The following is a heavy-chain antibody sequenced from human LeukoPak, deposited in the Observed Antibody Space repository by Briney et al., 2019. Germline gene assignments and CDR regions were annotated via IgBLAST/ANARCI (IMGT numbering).Heavy chain of an antibody. CDR2: INHRRST. CDR1: GGSFSGYY. V-gene: IGHV4-34*01. D-gene: IGHD3-10*01. CDR3: ARRVGRWFGERAYYYNYMDV. Sequence: SETLSLTCAVFGGSFSGYYWTWIRQPPGKGLEWIGEINHRRSTKYSPSLKSRVTISVDTSKNQFSLRLSSVTAADTAVYYCARRVGRWFGERAYYYNYMDVWGKGTTVTISS. J-gene: IGHJ6*03.